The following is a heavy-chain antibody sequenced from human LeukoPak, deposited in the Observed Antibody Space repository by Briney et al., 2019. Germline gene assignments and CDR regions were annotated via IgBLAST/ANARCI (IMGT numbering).Heavy chain of an antibody. J-gene: IGHJ4*02. CDR3: AKERAPGGAAAIFDY. D-gene: IGHD2-2*01. Sequence: PGGSLRLSCAASGFTFSSYAMSCVRQAPGKGLEWVSAISGSGGSTYYADSVKGRFTISRDNSKNTLYLQMNSLRAEDTAVYYCAKERAPGGAAAIFDYWGQGTLVTVSS. CDR1: GFTFSSYA. CDR2: ISGSGGST. V-gene: IGHV3-23*01.